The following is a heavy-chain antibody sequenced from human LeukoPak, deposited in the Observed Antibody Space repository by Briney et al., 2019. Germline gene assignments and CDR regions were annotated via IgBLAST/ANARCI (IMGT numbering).Heavy chain of an antibody. CDR2: IYYSGST. V-gene: IGHV4-39*07. CDR3: ARMSSGSTH. J-gene: IGHJ4*02. D-gene: IGHD1-26*01. CDR1: GGSISSSSYY. Sequence: PSETLSLTCTVSGGSISSSSYYWGWIRQPPGKGLEWIGNIYYSGSTYYNPSLKSRVTISVDTSKNQFSLKLSSVTAADTAVYYCARMSSGSTHWGQGTLVTVSS.